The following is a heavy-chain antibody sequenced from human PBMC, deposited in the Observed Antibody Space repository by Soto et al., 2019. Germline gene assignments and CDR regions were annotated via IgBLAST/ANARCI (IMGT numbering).Heavy chain of an antibody. CDR2: INAGNGNT. CDR1: GYTFTSYA. CDR3: ASQPGGYSGYDYFY. V-gene: IGHV1-3*01. D-gene: IGHD5-12*01. J-gene: IGHJ4*02. Sequence: ASVKVSRKASGYTFTSYAMNWVRQAPGQRLEWMGWINAGNGNTKYSQKFQGRVTITADKSTSTAYMELSSLRSEDTAVYYCASQPGGYSGYDYFYWGQGTLVTVSS.